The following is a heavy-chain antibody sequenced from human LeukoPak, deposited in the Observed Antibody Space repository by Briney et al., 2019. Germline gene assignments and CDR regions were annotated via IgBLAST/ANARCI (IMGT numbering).Heavy chain of an antibody. V-gene: IGHV3-30*04. Sequence: PGGSLRLSCAASGFTFSSYATHWVRQAPGKGLEWVAAISYDGSNKYYADSVKGRFTISRDNSKSTLYLQMNSLRTEDTAVYYCAREFDAFDIWGQGTMVTVSS. CDR2: ISYDGSNK. CDR1: GFTFSSYA. CDR3: AREFDAFDI. J-gene: IGHJ3*02.